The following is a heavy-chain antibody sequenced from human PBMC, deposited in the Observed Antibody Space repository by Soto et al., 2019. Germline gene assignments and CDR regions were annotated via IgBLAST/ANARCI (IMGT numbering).Heavy chain of an antibody. D-gene: IGHD3-22*01. J-gene: IGHJ4*02. Sequence: QVPLVQSGAEVKKPGSSVKVSCKASGGTFSSYAISWVRQAPGQGFEWMGGIFPIFGTANYAQKFQGRVTITADESKRTADMELSSLRSKDAGVYSGGLCMTMIVGVSLWGQGNPGTASS. CDR1: GGTFSSYA. V-gene: IGHV1-69*12. CDR3: GLCMTMIVGVSL. CDR2: IFPIFGTA.